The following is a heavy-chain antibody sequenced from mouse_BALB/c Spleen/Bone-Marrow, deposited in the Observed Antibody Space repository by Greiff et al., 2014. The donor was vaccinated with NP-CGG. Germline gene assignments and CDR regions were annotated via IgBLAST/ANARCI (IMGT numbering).Heavy chain of an antibody. V-gene: IGHV1-14*01. D-gene: IGHD2-3*01. CDR3: ARTPIYDGYYWFFDV. Sequence: VQLQPSGPELGKPGASVKMSCQASGYTITSYVMHWGKQKPGQGPEWIGYINPYNDGTKYNEKFKDKAALTSDKSSSTAYMELSSLTSEDSAVYYCARTPIYDGYYWFFDVWGAGTTVTVSS. J-gene: IGHJ1*01. CDR2: INPYNDGT. CDR1: GYTITSYV.